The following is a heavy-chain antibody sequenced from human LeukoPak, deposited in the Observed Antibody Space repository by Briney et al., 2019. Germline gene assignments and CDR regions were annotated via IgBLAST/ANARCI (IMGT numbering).Heavy chain of an antibody. CDR3: ARVFNSGSYYWFDP. CDR2: INTNTGNP. D-gene: IGHD1-26*01. J-gene: IGHJ5*02. V-gene: IGHV7-4-1*02. Sequence: GASVKVSCKASGYTFTSYAMNWVRQAPGQGLEWMGWINTNTGNPTYAQGFTGRFVFSLDTSVSTAYLQISSLKAEDTAVYYCARVFNSGSYYWFDPWGQGTLVTVSS. CDR1: GYTFTSYA.